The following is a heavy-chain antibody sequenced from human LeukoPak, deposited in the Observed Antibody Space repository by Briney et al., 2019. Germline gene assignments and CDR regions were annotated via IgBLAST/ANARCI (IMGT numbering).Heavy chain of an antibody. CDR3: ARDRKDLYYSNYYYYGMDV. CDR2: IIPIFGTA. V-gene: IGHV1-69*01. Sequence: SVKVSFKASGGTFSSYAISWVRQAPGQGLEWMGGIIPIFGTANYAQKFQGRVTITADESTSTAYMELSSLRSEDTAVYYCARDRKDLYYSNYYYYGMDVWGQGTTVTVSS. J-gene: IGHJ6*02. CDR1: GGTFSSYA. D-gene: IGHD4-11*01.